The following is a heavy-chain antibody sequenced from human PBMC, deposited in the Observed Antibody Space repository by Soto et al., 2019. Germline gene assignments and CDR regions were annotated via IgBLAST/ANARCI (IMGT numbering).Heavy chain of an antibody. J-gene: IGHJ6*02. D-gene: IGHD3-10*01. Sequence: ATVKVSCKVSGYTLTELSMHWVRQAPGKGLEWMGGFDPEDGETIYAQKFQGRVTMTEDTSTDTAYMELSSLRSEDTAVYFCLGVRPHYGMDVWGQGTTVTSP. CDR1: GYTLTELS. V-gene: IGHV1-24*01. CDR2: FDPEDGET. CDR3: LGVRPHYGMDV.